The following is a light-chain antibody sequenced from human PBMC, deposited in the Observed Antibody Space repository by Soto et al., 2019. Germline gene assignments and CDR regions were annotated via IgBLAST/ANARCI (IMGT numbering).Light chain of an antibody. Sequence: DIQLTPSPSVLSASVVDTVTITCRASQALSNYLAWYQQKPGKAPDLLIYSASTLQSGVPSRFSGSGSETEFSLTIRALQPEDFATYYCQQYYSYPRGFGQGTRLEI. CDR2: SAS. V-gene: IGKV1-9*01. J-gene: IGKJ5*01. CDR3: QQYYSYPRG. CDR1: QALSNY.